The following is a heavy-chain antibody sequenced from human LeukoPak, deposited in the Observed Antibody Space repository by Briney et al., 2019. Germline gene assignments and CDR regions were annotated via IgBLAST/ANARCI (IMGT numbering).Heavy chain of an antibody. CDR3: ARDPPPGYSYGFDP. CDR1: GGTFSSYA. CDR2: IIPIFGTA. D-gene: IGHD5-18*01. V-gene: IGHV1-69*01. J-gene: IGHJ5*02. Sequence: SVKVSCKASGGTFSSYAISWVRQAPGQGLEWMGGIIPIFGTANYAQKFQGRVTITADESTSTAYVELSSLRSEDTAVYYCARDPPPGYSYGFDPWGQGTLVTVSS.